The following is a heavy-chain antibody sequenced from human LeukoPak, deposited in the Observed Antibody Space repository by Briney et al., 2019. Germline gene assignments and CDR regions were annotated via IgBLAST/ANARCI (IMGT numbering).Heavy chain of an antibody. D-gene: IGHD2-2*01. CDR3: ARDRNIVVPATPDY. Sequence: GGSLRLSCAASGFTFSSYSMNWVRQAPGKGLGWVSSISSSSSYIYYADSVKGRFTISRDNAKNSLYLQMNSLRAEDTAVYYCARDRNIVVPATPDYWGQGTLVTVSS. J-gene: IGHJ4*02. CDR2: ISSSSSYI. V-gene: IGHV3-21*01. CDR1: GFTFSSYS.